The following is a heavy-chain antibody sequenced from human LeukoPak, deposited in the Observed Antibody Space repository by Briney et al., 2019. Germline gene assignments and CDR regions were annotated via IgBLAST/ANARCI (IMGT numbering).Heavy chain of an antibody. Sequence: GGSLRLSCAASGFTFSSYSMNWVRQAPGKGLEWVSSISSSSSYIYYADSVKGRFTISRDNAKNSRYLQMNSLRAEDTAVYYCARGPGIAAAGHIDAFDIWGQGTMVTVSS. V-gene: IGHV3-21*01. D-gene: IGHD6-13*01. CDR2: ISSSSSYI. J-gene: IGHJ3*02. CDR1: GFTFSSYS. CDR3: ARGPGIAAAGHIDAFDI.